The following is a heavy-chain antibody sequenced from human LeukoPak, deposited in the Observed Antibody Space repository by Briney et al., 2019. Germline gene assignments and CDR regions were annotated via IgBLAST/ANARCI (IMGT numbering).Heavy chain of an antibody. D-gene: IGHD4-17*01. CDR2: ISCNSGSI. CDR3: AKDDDYGDYVAFDI. J-gene: IGHJ3*02. CDR1: GFTFDDYA. Sequence: GGSLRLSCAASGFTFDDYAMHCVRQAPGKGLEWFSWISCNSGSIGYAESVKGRFTISRENDKNSLSLQMNSLRAEDTALYYCAKDDDYGDYVAFDIWRKGTMVTVSS. V-gene: IGHV3-9*01.